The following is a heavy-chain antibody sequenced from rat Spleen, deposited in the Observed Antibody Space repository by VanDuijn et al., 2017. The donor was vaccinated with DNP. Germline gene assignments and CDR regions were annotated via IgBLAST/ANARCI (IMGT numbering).Heavy chain of an antibody. CDR2: IIYDGSRT. V-gene: IGHV5S10*01. CDR3: ARGNYPGINTFDH. D-gene: IGHD1-4*01. J-gene: IGHJ2*01. Sequence: EVQLVQSGGGLVQPERSLKLSCTASGFTFSDYNMAWVRQAPKKGLEWVATIIYDGSRTYYRDSVKGRFTISRDHARSTLYLQMNSLRSEDMATYYCARGNYPGINTFDHWGQGVMVTVSS. CDR1: GFTFSDYN.